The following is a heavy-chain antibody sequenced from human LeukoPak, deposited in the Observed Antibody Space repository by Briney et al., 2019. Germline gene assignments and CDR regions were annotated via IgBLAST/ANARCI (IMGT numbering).Heavy chain of an antibody. D-gene: IGHD3-3*01. J-gene: IGHJ5*02. Sequence: SETLSLTCAVYGGSFSGYYWSWIRQPPGKGLQWIGEINHSGSTNYNPSLKSRVTISVDTSKNQFSLKLSSVTAADTAVYYCARGPSNYDFWSGYYANRFDPWGQGTLVTVSS. CDR1: GGSFSGYY. CDR3: ARGPSNYDFWSGYYANRFDP. V-gene: IGHV4-34*01. CDR2: INHSGST.